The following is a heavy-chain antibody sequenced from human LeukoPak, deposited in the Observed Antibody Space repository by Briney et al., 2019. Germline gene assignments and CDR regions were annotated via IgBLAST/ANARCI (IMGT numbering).Heavy chain of an antibody. CDR3: AKDRHYYDSSGYYTY. CDR2: IRYDGSNK. CDR1: GFTFSSYG. Sequence: GGSLRLSCAASGFTFSSYGMHWVRQAPGKGLEWAAFIRYDGSNKYYADSVKGRFTISRDNSKNTLYLQMNSLRAEDTAVYYCAKDRHYYDSSGYYTYWGQGTLVTVSS. V-gene: IGHV3-30*02. D-gene: IGHD3-22*01. J-gene: IGHJ4*02.